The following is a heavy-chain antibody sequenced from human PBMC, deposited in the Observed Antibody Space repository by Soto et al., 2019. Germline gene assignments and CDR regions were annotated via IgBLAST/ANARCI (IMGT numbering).Heavy chain of an antibody. D-gene: IGHD2-2*01. V-gene: IGHV3-15*01. CDR3: TAGYCSSTSCSTPGYYYGMDV. J-gene: IGHJ6*02. CDR2: IKSKTDGGTT. Sequence: PGGSLRLSCAASGFTFSNAWMSWVRQAPGKGLEWVGRIKSKTDGGTTDYAAPVKGRFTISRDDSKNTLYRQMNSLRTEDTAVYYCTAGYCSSTSCSTPGYYYGMDVWGQGITVT. CDR1: GFTFSNAW.